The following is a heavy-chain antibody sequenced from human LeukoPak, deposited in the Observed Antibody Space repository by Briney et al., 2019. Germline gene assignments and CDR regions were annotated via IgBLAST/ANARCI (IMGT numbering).Heavy chain of an antibody. CDR1: GFTFSSYA. CDR3: ARDEDNTARNY. CDR2: ISYDGSNK. Sequence: PGRSLRLSCAASGFTFSSYAMHWVRQAPGKGLEWVAVISYDGSNKYYADSVKGRFTISRDNSKNTLYLQMNSLRAEDTAVYYCARDEDNTARNYWGQGTLVTVSS. J-gene: IGHJ4*02. V-gene: IGHV3-30-3*01. D-gene: IGHD5-18*01.